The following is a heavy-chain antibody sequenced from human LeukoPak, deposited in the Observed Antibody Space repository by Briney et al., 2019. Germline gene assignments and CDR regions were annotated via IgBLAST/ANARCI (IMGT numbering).Heavy chain of an antibody. CDR3: ARDGSNWSFDY. CDR1: GYTFTGYN. Sequence: ASVKVSCKASGYTFTGYNMHWVRQAPGQGPEWMAIINPSRGSTAYAQKFQGRVTLTRDTSTNTHYMELSSLRSEDTAIYYCARDGSNWSFDYWGQGTPVTVSS. J-gene: IGHJ4*02. D-gene: IGHD6-13*01. V-gene: IGHV1-46*01. CDR2: INPSRGST.